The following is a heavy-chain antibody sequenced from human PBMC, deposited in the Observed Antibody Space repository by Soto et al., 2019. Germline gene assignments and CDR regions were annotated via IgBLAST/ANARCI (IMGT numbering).Heavy chain of an antibody. V-gene: IGHV4-59*08. D-gene: IGHD4-17*01. CDR3: ARHLYTVTTVGY. CDR2: MHYTGFS. CDR1: GDSVTSHY. Sequence: PSETLSLTCSFSGDSVTSHYLTWIRQSPEKGLEWIGYMHYTGFSHYNPSLKSRLTISVDRSKNQFSLQLTSVTAADTAVYYCARHLYTVTTVGYWGQGTLVTVSS. J-gene: IGHJ4*02.